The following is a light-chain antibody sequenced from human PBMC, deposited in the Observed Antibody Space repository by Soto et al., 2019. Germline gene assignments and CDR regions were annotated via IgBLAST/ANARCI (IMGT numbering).Light chain of an antibody. V-gene: IGKV3-15*01. J-gene: IGKJ2*01. CDR3: QQYNNWPPYT. Sequence: IVMTQSPATLSVSPGERATLSCRASQSVSSNLAWYQHKPGQAPRLLIYGASTRATGIPARFSGSGSWTEFTLTISSLQSEDFAVYYCQQYNNWPPYTFGQGTKLEIK. CDR1: QSVSSN. CDR2: GAS.